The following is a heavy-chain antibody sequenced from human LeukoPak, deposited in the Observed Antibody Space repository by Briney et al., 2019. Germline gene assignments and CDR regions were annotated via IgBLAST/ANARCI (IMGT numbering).Heavy chain of an antibody. CDR2: INVDGSST. CDR1: GFTFSSYW. CDR3: AKDWGFFTMIDYYYMDV. Sequence: PGGSLRLSCTASGFTFSSYWMHWVRQTPGKGLVWVSRINVDGSSTSYADSVKGRFTISRDNAKNTLYLQMNSLRAEDTAVYYCAKDWGFFTMIDYYYMDVWGKGTTVTISS. V-gene: IGHV3-74*01. D-gene: IGHD3-22*01. J-gene: IGHJ6*03.